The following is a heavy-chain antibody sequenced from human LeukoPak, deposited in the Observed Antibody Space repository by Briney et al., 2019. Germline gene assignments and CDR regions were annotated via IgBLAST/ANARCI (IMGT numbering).Heavy chain of an antibody. J-gene: IGHJ3*02. CDR2: IYPGDSDT. Sequence: GESLKISCKGSGYSFTSYWIGWVRQMPGKGLGWMGIIYPGDSDTRYSPSFQGQVTISADKSISTAYLQWSSLKASDTAMYYCARVPLLGGYSYGYNLDAFDIWGQGTMVTVSS. CDR3: ARVPLLGGYSYGYNLDAFDI. CDR1: GYSFTSYW. V-gene: IGHV5-51*01. D-gene: IGHD5-18*01.